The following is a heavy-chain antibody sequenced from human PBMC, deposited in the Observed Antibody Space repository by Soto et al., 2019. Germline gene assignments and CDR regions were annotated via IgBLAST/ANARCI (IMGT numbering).Heavy chain of an antibody. CDR2: INHSGGT. Sequence: SETVSLTCAVYGGSFSGYYWSWIRQPPGKGLEWIGEINHSGGTNYNPSLKSRVTISVDTSKNQFSLKLSSVTAADTAVYYCARGTPVTIFGVVIGYYYGMDVWGQGTTVTVSS. J-gene: IGHJ6*02. CDR1: GGSFSGYY. CDR3: ARGTPVTIFGVVIGYYYGMDV. V-gene: IGHV4-34*01. D-gene: IGHD3-3*01.